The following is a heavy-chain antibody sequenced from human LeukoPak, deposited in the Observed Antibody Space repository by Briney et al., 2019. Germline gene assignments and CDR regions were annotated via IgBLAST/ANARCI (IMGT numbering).Heavy chain of an antibody. Sequence: GGSLRLSCAASGFTFSSYAMSWVRQAPGKGLEWVSAISGSGGSTYCADSVKGRFTISRDNSKNTLYLQMNSLRDEDTAVYYCARDFTLVDFWSDPTYYFDYWGQGTLVTVSS. CDR2: ISGSGGST. V-gene: IGHV3-23*01. J-gene: IGHJ4*02. CDR1: GFTFSSYA. CDR3: ARDFTLVDFWSDPTYYFDY. D-gene: IGHD3-3*01.